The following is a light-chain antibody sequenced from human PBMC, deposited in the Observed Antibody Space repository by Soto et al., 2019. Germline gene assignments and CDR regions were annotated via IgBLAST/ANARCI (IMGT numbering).Light chain of an antibody. J-gene: IGKJ2*01. CDR2: GAS. CDR3: QQYGSYPRT. Sequence: EIVLTQSPGTLSLSPGERATLSCRASQSVSSTYLAWYQQKLGQAPRLLIYGASIRATGIPDRFSGSGSGTDFTLTISRLEPEDFAVYYCQQYGSYPRTFGQGTKLDIK. CDR1: QSVSSTY. V-gene: IGKV3-20*01.